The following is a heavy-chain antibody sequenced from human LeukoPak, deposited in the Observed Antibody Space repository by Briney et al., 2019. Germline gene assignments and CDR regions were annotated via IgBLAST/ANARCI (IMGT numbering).Heavy chain of an antibody. V-gene: IGHV3-11*04. CDR2: ISSSSSTI. D-gene: IGHD3-16*02. Sequence: PGGSLRLSCAASGFSFSDYYMSWVRQAPGKGLEWVSYISSSSSTIYYADSVKGRFTISRDNAKNSLYLQMNSLRAEDTAVYYCARDLYDYVWGSYRYPYYFDYWGQGTLVTVSS. J-gene: IGHJ4*02. CDR3: ARDLYDYVWGSYRYPYYFDY. CDR1: GFSFSDYY.